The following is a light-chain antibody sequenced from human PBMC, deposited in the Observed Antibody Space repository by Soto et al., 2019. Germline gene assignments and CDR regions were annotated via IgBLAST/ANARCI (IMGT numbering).Light chain of an antibody. Sequence: DIQMTQSPSSLSASVGDRVTITCRASQSISYYLNWYQQTPGMAPKVLIYAASNLQSGVPSRFSCSGSGTDFTLTISSXQPEDFVTYYCQQSYSSPITFGQGTRLETK. CDR2: AAS. CDR3: QQSYSSPIT. V-gene: IGKV1-39*01. J-gene: IGKJ5*01. CDR1: QSISYY.